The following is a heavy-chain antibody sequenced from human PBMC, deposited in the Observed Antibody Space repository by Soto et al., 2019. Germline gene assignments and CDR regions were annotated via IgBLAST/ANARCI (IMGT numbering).Heavy chain of an antibody. Sequence: QVQQVQSGAEVKKPGSSVKVSCKASGGTFSSYAISWVRQAPGQGLEWMGGFNPIFETANYAQKFQGRVTITADESTNTAYMELSSLRSEDTAVYYCTRGITLIRGVIPPGYYYGMDVSGQGTTVVVSS. V-gene: IGHV1-69*01. J-gene: IGHJ6*02. CDR1: GGTFSSYA. CDR2: FNPIFETA. D-gene: IGHD3-10*01. CDR3: TRGITLIRGVIPPGYYYGMDV.